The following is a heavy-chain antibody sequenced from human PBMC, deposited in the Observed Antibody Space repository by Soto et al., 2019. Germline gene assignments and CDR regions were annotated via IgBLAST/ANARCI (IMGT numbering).Heavy chain of an antibody. Sequence: QVQLVQSGAEVKKPESSVKVSCKAPGGTFSTYAISWVRQAPGQGLEWMGGIIPMFGTANYAQRFQDRVTITADESTNTVYMEMSSLRSEDTAVYFCASGIQLLLRRINNGYSGWGQGTLVTVSS. D-gene: IGHD5-18*01. CDR1: GGTFSTYA. CDR2: IIPMFGTA. V-gene: IGHV1-69*12. CDR3: ASGIQLLLRRINNGYSG. J-gene: IGHJ4*02.